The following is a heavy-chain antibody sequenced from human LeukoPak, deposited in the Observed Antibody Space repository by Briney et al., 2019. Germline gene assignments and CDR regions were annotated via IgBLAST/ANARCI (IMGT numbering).Heavy chain of an antibody. Sequence: SETLSLACAVYGGSFSGYYWSWIRQPPGKGLEWIGEINHSGSTNYNPSLKSRVTISVDTSKNQFSLKLNSVTAADTAVYYCARVAVGLRYFSYYDYWGQGTLVTVSS. J-gene: IGHJ4*02. CDR3: ARVAVGLRYFSYYDY. CDR1: GGSFSGYY. CDR2: INHSGST. D-gene: IGHD3-9*01. V-gene: IGHV4-34*01.